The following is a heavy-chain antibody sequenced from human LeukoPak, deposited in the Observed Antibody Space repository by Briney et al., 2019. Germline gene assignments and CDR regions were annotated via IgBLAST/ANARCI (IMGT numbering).Heavy chain of an antibody. CDR1: GGSFSSYY. CDR3: ARGRGAPGEYYYYYMDV. V-gene: IGHV4-39*01. CDR2: ICYSGST. J-gene: IGHJ6*03. Sequence: SETLSLTCAVYGGSFSSYYWGWIRQPPGKGLEWIGSICYSGSTYYNPSLKSRVTISVDTSKNQFSLKLSSVTAADTAVYYCARGRGAPGEYYYYYMDVWGKGTTVTISS. D-gene: IGHD3-10*01.